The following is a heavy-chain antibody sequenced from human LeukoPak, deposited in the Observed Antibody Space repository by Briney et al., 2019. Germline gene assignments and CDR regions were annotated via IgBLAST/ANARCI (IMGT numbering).Heavy chain of an antibody. CDR3: ARFQQLNWEDYFDY. Sequence: SETLSLTCTVSGGSISSGGYYWSWIRQHPGKGLEWIGYIYYSGSTYYNPSLKSRVTISVDTSKNQFSLKLSSVTAADTAVYYCARFQQLNWEDYFDYWGQGTLVTVSS. V-gene: IGHV4-31*03. CDR2: IYYSGST. D-gene: IGHD6-13*01. CDR1: GGSISSGGYY. J-gene: IGHJ4*02.